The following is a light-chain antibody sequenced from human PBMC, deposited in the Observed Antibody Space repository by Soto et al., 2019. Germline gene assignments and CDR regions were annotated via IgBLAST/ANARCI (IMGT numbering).Light chain of an antibody. CDR3: QHYNSYSEA. CDR2: KAS. J-gene: IGKJ1*01. V-gene: IGKV1-5*03. CDR1: QSISSW. Sequence: DIPMTPSPSTLAASVEDRVTITCRASQSISSWLAWYQQKPGKAPKLLIYKASTLKSGVPSRFSGSGSGTEFTLTISSLQPDDFATYYCQHYNSYSEAFGQGTNVDIK.